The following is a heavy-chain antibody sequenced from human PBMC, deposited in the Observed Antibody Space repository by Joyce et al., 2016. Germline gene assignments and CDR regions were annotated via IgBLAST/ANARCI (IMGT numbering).Heavy chain of an antibody. J-gene: IGHJ4*02. CDR2: ISTDTGNT. D-gene: IGHD1-26*01. CDR1: GYTFTSYG. CDR3: ARLVIVETTTGDFDY. Sequence: QVQLVQSGAEVKKPGASVKVSCKASGYTFTSYGISWVRQAPGQGLEWMGWISTDTGNTNDAQKCQGRVTMTTDTSTTTAYMELRSLRSEDTAAYYCARLVIVETTTGDFDYWGQGTLVTVSS. V-gene: IGHV1-18*04.